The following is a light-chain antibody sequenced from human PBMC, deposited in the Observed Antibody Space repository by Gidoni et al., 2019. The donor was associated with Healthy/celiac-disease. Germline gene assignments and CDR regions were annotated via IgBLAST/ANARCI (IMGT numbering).Light chain of an antibody. CDR2: LGS. J-gene: IGKJ3*01. V-gene: IGKV2-28*01. Sequence: DIVMTQSPLSLPVTPGEPASISCRSSQSLLHSNGHNYLDWYLQKPGQSPQLLIYLGSNRASGVPDRFSGSGSGTDFTLKISRVEAEDVGVYYCMQALQTPFTFGPXTKVDIK. CDR1: QSLLHSNGHNY. CDR3: MQALQTPFT.